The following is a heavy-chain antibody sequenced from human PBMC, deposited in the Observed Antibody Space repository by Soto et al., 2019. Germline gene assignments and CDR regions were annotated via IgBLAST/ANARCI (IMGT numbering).Heavy chain of an antibody. CDR2: IVPIFGTG. J-gene: IGHJ4*02. D-gene: IGHD1-26*01. CDR3: AIVLVGATYFDY. CDR1: GGTFSDYA. Sequence: QVLLVQSGAEVKKPGSSVKVSCKASGGTFSDYAISWVRQAPGHGLEWMGGIVPIFGTGNHAQKFQGRVTVTADESTSTAYMELSSLRSEDTAVYYCAIVLVGATYFDYWGQGPLVTVSS. V-gene: IGHV1-69*01.